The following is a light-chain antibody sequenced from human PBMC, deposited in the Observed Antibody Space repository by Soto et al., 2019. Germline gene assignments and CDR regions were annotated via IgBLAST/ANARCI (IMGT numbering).Light chain of an antibody. Sequence: QSALTQPASVSGSPGQSLTISCTGTSNDVGTYNFVSWYQQHPGKAHKLLIFEANKRPSGVSNRFSGSKSGNTASLTISGLQDEDEADYCCCSYAGSNTYVFGTGTKLTVL. V-gene: IGLV2-23*01. CDR1: SNDVGTYNF. J-gene: IGLJ1*01. CDR2: EAN. CDR3: CSYAGSNTYV.